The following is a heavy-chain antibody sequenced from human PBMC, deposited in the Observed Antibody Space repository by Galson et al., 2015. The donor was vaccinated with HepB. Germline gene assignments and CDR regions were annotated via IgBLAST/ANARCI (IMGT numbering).Heavy chain of an antibody. Sequence: SVKVSCKASGYTFTSYAMNWVRQAPGQGLEWMGWINTNTGNPTYAQGFTGRFVFSLDASVSTAYLQISSLKAEDTAVYYCARDGSGSYGGWFDPWGQGTLVTVSS. D-gene: IGHD1-26*01. J-gene: IGHJ5*02. V-gene: IGHV7-4-1*02. CDR1: GYTFTSYA. CDR3: ARDGSGSYGGWFDP. CDR2: INTNTGNP.